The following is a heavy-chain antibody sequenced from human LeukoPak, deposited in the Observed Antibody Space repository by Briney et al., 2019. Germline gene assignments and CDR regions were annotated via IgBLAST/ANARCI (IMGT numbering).Heavy chain of an antibody. D-gene: IGHD1-26*01. CDR2: ISGSGAST. J-gene: IGHJ4*02. V-gene: IGHV3-23*01. CDR1: GLTLSTNA. Sequence: GGSLRLSCLTSGLTLSTNAMSWVRQAPGKGLEWISGISGSGASTYYADSVKGRFTISRDDSRNTLYLQMNSLRGDDTAVYYCAKDVGKWESLHFFDYWGQGTLVTVSS. CDR3: AKDVGKWESLHFFDY.